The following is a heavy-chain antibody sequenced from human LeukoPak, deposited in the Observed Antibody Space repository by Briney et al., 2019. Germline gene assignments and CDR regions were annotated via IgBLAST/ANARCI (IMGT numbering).Heavy chain of an antibody. Sequence: PGGSLRLSCAASGFTFSSYDMHWVRQATGKGLEWVSAIGTAGDTYYPGSVKGRFTISRENAKNSLYLQMNSLRAGDTAVYYCARGRPAAMGVDYWGQGTLVTVSS. CDR3: ARGRPAAMGVDY. CDR1: GFTFSSYD. D-gene: IGHD2-2*01. V-gene: IGHV3-13*01. J-gene: IGHJ4*02. CDR2: IGTAGDT.